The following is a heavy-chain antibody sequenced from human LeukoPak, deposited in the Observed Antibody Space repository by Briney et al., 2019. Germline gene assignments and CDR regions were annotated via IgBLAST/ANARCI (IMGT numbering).Heavy chain of an antibody. CDR3: ARARLGDDAFDI. Sequence: SETLSLTCTVSGGSISSGSYYWSWIRQPAGKGLEWIGRIYTSGSTNYNPSLKSRVTISVDTSKNQFSLKLSSVTAADTAVYYCARARLGDDAFDIWGQGTMVTVSS. CDR2: IYTSGST. J-gene: IGHJ3*02. CDR1: GGSISSGSYY. V-gene: IGHV4-61*02.